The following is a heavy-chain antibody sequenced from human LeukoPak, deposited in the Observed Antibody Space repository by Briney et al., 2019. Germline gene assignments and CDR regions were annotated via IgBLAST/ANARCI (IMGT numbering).Heavy chain of an antibody. D-gene: IGHD4-11*01. J-gene: IGHJ4*02. CDR2: INPSVGST. Sequence: EASVKVSCKASGYTFTSYYIHWVRQAPGRGLEWMGIINPSVGSTTYAQNFQGRVTMTRYTSTSSVYMELSSLRSEDTAVYYCAIEVGGTSNYGYYFDYWGQGTLVTVSS. V-gene: IGHV1-46*03. CDR1: GYTFTSYY. CDR3: AIEVGGTSNYGYYFDY.